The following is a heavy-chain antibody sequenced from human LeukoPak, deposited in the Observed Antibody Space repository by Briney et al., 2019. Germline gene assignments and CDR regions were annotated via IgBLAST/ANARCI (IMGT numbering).Heavy chain of an antibody. V-gene: IGHV3-43*01. CDR2: ISWDGGST. CDR3: AKEKYSGSYYDGIDY. D-gene: IGHD1-26*01. J-gene: IGHJ4*02. CDR1: GFTFSSYS. Sequence: PGGSLRLSCAASGFTFSSYSMNWVRQAPGKGLEWVSLISWDGGSTYYADSVKGRFTISRDNSKNSLYLQMNSLRTEDTALYYCAKEKYSGSYYDGIDYWGQGTLVTVSS.